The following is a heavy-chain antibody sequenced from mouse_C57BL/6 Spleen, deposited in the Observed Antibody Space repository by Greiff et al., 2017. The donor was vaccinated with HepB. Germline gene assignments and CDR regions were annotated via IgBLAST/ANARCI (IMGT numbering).Heavy chain of an antibody. Sequence: VQLQQPGAELVKPGASVKLSCKASGYTFTSYWMHWVKQRPGRGLEWIGRIYPNSGGTKYNEKFKSKATLTGDKPSSTAYMQLSSLTSEDSAVYYCAREGIYHGYFDVWGTVTTVTVSS. J-gene: IGHJ1*03. D-gene: IGHD2-1*01. CDR2: IYPNSGGT. V-gene: IGHV1-72*01. CDR3: AREGIYHGYFDV. CDR1: GYTFTSYW.